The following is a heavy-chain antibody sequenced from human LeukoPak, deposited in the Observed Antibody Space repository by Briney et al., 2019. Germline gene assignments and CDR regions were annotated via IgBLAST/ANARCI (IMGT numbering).Heavy chain of an antibody. V-gene: IGHV4-34*01. D-gene: IGHD4-17*01. J-gene: IGHJ4*02. CDR2: INHSGST. Sequence: PSETLSLTCAVYGGSFSGYYWSWIRQPPGKGLEWIGEINHSGSTNYNPSLKSRVTISVDTSKNQFSLKLSSVTAADTAEYYCARAPTVTTGSHFDYWGQGTLVTVSS. CDR3: ARAPTVTTGSHFDY. CDR1: GGSFSGYY.